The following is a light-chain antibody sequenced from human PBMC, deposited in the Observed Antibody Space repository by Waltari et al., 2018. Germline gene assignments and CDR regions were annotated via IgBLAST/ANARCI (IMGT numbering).Light chain of an antibody. CDR2: DDS. J-gene: IGLJ3*02. CDR3: QVWDSSSDHWV. CDR1: NIGSKS. V-gene: IGLV3-21*04. Sequence: SYVLTQPPSVSVAPGKTARITCGGNNIGSKSVHWYQQQPGQAPVLVIYDDSDRPSGIPGRFSGSNSGNTATLTINRVEAGDEADYYGQVWDSSSDHWVFGGGTKLTVL.